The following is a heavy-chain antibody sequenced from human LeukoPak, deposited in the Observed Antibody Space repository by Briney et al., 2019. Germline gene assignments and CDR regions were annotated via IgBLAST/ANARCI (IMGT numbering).Heavy chain of an antibody. V-gene: IGHV3-7*01. CDR1: GFTFSSYW. Sequence: GGSLRLSCAASGFTFSSYWMSWVRQAPGKGLEWVANIKQDGSEKNYVDSVKGRFTISRDNAKTSLYLQMNSLRVEDTAVYYCARSLWPENYWGQGTLVTVSS. CDR3: ARSLWPENY. D-gene: IGHD5-18*01. J-gene: IGHJ4*02. CDR2: IKQDGSEK.